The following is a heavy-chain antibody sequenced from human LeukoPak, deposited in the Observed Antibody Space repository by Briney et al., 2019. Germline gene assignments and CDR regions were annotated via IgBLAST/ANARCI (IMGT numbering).Heavy chain of an antibody. D-gene: IGHD3-22*01. CDR3: ARWGLGDSSGYADY. CDR2: ISSSSSYI. J-gene: IGHJ4*02. V-gene: IGHV3-21*01. Sequence: PGGSLRLSCAVSGFTFSSYSMNWVRQAPGKGLEWVSSISSSSSYIYYADSVKGRFTISRDNAKNSLYLQMNSLRAEDTAVYYCARWGLGDSSGYADYWGQGTLVTVSS. CDR1: GFTFSSYS.